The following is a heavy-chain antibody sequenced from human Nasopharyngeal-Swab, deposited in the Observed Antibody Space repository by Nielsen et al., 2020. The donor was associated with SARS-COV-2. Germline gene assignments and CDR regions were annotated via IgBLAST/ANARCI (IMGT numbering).Heavy chain of an antibody. CDR1: GFTFNNYA. CDR2: ICGNSDTT. Sequence: GESLKISCAASGFTFNNYAMSWVRQAPGKGLEWVSTICGNSDTTYYADSVKGRFSISRDNSKNTLYLQMNSLRAEDTAVYYCAKWNTSSCYPVFDSWGQGTLVTVSS. V-gene: IGHV3-23*01. CDR3: AKWNTSSCYPVFDS. J-gene: IGHJ4*02. D-gene: IGHD2-2*01.